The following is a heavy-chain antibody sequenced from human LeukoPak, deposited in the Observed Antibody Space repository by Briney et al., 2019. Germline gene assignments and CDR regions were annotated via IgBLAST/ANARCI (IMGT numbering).Heavy chain of an antibody. Sequence: SETLSLTCTVSGGSISSGDYYWSWIRQPPGKGLEWIGYIYYSGSTYYNPSLKSRVTISVDTSKNQFSLKLSSVTAADTAVYYCARGSLGGSRWDAFDIWGQGTMVTVSS. D-gene: IGHD2-15*01. V-gene: IGHV4-30-4*08. CDR3: ARGSLGGSRWDAFDI. J-gene: IGHJ3*02. CDR2: IYYSGST. CDR1: GGSISSGDYY.